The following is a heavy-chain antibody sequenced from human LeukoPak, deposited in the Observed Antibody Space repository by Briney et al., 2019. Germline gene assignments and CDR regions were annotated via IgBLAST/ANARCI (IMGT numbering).Heavy chain of an antibody. Sequence: SETLSLTCAVYGGSFSGYYWSWIRQPPGKGLEWIGYIYYSGSTNYNPSLKSRVTISVDTSKNQFSLKLSSVTAADTAVYYCARVWSEQWLAANYYYMDVWGKGTTVTISS. CDR3: ARVWSEQWLAANYYYMDV. V-gene: IGHV4-59*01. D-gene: IGHD6-19*01. CDR2: IYYSGST. CDR1: GGSFSGYY. J-gene: IGHJ6*03.